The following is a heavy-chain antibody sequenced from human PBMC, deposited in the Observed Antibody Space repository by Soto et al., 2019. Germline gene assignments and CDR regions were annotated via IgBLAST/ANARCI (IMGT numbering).Heavy chain of an antibody. D-gene: IGHD2-15*01. CDR2: IYYSGST. J-gene: IGHJ1*01. V-gene: IGHV4-30-4*01. CDR1: GGSISSGDYY. CDR3: ARVNIVVVVAATHEYFQH. Sequence: QVQLQESGPGLVNPSQTLSLTCTVSGGSISSGDYYWSWIRQPPGKGLEWIGYIYYSGSTYYNPSLKNRITISVDTSKNQFSLKLSSVTAADTAVYYCARVNIVVVVAATHEYFQHWGQGTLVTVSS.